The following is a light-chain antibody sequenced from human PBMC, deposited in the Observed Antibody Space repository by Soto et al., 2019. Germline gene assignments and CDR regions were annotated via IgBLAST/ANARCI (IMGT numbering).Light chain of an antibody. CDR3: QQYYGPPLT. V-gene: IGKV4-1*01. CDR1: QSVLYSPNNKNY. Sequence: DSVMTQSPESLAVSLGERATINCKSSQSVLYSPNNKNYLAWHQQKPGQPPKVLIYWASARASGVPDRFSGSGSGTDFTLTISSLQAEDVAVYYCQQYYGPPLTFGGGTKVDIK. J-gene: IGKJ4*01. CDR2: WAS.